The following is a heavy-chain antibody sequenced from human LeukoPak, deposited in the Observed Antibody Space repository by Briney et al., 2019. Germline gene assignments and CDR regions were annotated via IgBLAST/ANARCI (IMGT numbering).Heavy chain of an antibody. CDR3: ARAGGFFSPFGY. V-gene: IGHV4-31*03. D-gene: IGHD3-3*01. CDR2: IYYSGST. Sequence: SETLSLTCTVSGGSISSGGYYWSWIRQHPGKGLEWIGYIYYSGSTYYNPSLKSRVTISVDTSKNQFSLKLTSVTAADTAVYFCARAGGFFSPFGYWGQGTLVTVSS. J-gene: IGHJ4*02. CDR1: GGSISSGGYY.